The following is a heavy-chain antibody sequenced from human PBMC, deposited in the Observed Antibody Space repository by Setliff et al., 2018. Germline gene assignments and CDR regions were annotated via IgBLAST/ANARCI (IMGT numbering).Heavy chain of an antibody. CDR2: IRSNSFGGTT. V-gene: IGHV3-49*04. CDR1: GFSFSSYS. Sequence: PGGSLRLSCAASGFSFSSYSMNWVRQAPGKGLEWISYIRSNSFGGTTEYAASVKDRFTFSRDDFASVAYLQMDSLKTDDTAIYYCARVDDYIWGTFHSMDYWGQGTLVTVSS. J-gene: IGHJ4*02. D-gene: IGHD3-16*01. CDR3: ARVDDYIWGTFHSMDY.